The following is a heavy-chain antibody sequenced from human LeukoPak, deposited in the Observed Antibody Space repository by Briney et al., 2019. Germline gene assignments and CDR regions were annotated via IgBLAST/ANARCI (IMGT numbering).Heavy chain of an antibody. V-gene: IGHV3-21*01. CDR2: ISSSSSYI. J-gene: IGHJ4*01. D-gene: IGHD2-15*01. Sequence: GGSLRLSCAASGFTFSSYSMNWVRQAPGKGLEWVSYISSSSSYIYYADSVKGRFTISRDNAKNSLYLQMNRQRAEDTAVYYCARGKYSQTRPKRRQPDIVVVVAATPDYRGPGTPVTVSS. CDR1: GFTFSSYS. CDR3: ARGKYSQTRPKRRQPDIVVVVAATPDY.